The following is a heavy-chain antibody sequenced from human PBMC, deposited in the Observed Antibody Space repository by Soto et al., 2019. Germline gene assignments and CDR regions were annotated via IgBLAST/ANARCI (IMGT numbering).Heavy chain of an antibody. V-gene: IGHV1-18*01. CDR1: GYTFTSYG. CDR2: ISGYNGNI. D-gene: IGHD2-21*01. Sequence: QVQLVQSGVEVKKPGASVKVSCKTSGYTFTSYGISWVRQAPGQGLEWMGWISGYNGNINYAQKVQGRVSMTTDTSTSTANMELRSLRSDDSAVYYCARVGIGIYYYAGMDVWCQGSTVTVSS. J-gene: IGHJ6*02. CDR3: ARVGIGIYYYAGMDV.